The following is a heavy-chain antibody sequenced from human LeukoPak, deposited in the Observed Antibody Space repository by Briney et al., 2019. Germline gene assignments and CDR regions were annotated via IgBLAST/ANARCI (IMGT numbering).Heavy chain of an antibody. D-gene: IGHD4-17*01. CDR2: IGRSGITT. CDR1: GFTYTNHA. Sequence: GGSLRLSCAASGFTYTNHALSWVRRAPGKGLEWVAGIGRSGITTYYAESVRGRFTISRDNSKSTMFLQMDRVRGDDSGVYYCAKGDDFGDYHDALDVWGQGTMVTVSS. V-gene: IGHV3-23*01. CDR3: AKGDDFGDYHDALDV. J-gene: IGHJ3*01.